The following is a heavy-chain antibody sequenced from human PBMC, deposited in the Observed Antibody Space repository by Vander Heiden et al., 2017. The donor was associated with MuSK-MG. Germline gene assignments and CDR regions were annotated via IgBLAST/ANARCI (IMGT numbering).Heavy chain of an antibody. J-gene: IGHJ6*02. CDR1: GYTFTSYD. Sequence: QVQLVQSGAEVKKPGASVKVSCKASGYTFTSYDINWVRQATGQGLEWMGWMNPNSGNTGYAQKFQGRVTMTRNTSISTAYMELSSLRSEDTAVYYCARVGFYYDSSGYSYYYYYYGMDVWGQGTTVTVSS. D-gene: IGHD3-22*01. CDR2: MNPNSGNT. CDR3: ARVGFYYDSSGYSYYYYYYGMDV. V-gene: IGHV1-8*01.